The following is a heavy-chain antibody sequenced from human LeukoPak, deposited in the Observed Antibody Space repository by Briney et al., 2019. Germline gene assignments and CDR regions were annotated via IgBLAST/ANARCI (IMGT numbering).Heavy chain of an antibody. CDR2: IKQDGSEK. Sequence: GSLRLSCAASGFTFSSYCMSWVRQAPGKGLEWVANIKQDGSEKYYVDSVKGRFTISRDNAKNSLYLQMNSLRAEDTAVYYCARDTPEMATNRLGWFDPWGQGTLVIVSS. J-gene: IGHJ5*02. V-gene: IGHV3-7*01. CDR3: ARDTPEMATNRLGWFDP. D-gene: IGHD5-24*01. CDR1: GFTFSSYC.